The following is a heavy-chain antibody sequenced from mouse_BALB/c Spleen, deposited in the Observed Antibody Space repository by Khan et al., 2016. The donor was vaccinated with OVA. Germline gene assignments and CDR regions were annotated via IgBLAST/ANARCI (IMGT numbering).Heavy chain of an antibody. Sequence: EVQLVESGGSSVKPGGSLKLSCAVSGFTFSSYVMSWVRQTPEKRLEWVASISSGGSTYYPDSVKGRFTISRDNARNIVTLQMSSLRSEDMAIYYCAREAYRYDEYYFDYWGQGTTLTVSS. D-gene: IGHD2-14*01. CDR1: GFTFSSYV. CDR2: ISSGGST. V-gene: IGHV5-6-5*01. J-gene: IGHJ2*01. CDR3: AREAYRYDEYYFDY.